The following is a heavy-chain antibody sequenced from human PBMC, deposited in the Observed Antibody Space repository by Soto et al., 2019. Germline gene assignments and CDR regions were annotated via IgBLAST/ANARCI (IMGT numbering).Heavy chain of an antibody. Sequence: GGSLRLSCAASGFTFSDYYMSWIRQAPGKGLEWVSYISSSGSTIYYADSVKGRFTISRDNAKNSLYLQMNSLRAEDTAVYYCARDILGDTYSSGWPRVPGWVDYWGQGTLVTVSS. J-gene: IGHJ4*02. CDR3: ARDILGDTYSSGWPRVPGWVDY. CDR1: GFTFSDYY. V-gene: IGHV3-11*01. D-gene: IGHD6-19*01. CDR2: ISSSGSTI.